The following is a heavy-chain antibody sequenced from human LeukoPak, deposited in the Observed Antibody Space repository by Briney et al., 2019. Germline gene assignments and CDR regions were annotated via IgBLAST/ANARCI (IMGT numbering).Heavy chain of an antibody. Sequence: GGSLRLSCAASGFTFSSYGMHWVRQAPGKGLEWVSVIYRGDITYYADSVKGRFTISRDNSKNTLSLQMNSLRAEDTAVYYCARDAAPGGNDYWGQGTLVTVSS. J-gene: IGHJ4*02. D-gene: IGHD4-23*01. CDR1: GFTFSSYG. V-gene: IGHV3-53*01. CDR3: ARDAAPGGNDY. CDR2: IYRGDIT.